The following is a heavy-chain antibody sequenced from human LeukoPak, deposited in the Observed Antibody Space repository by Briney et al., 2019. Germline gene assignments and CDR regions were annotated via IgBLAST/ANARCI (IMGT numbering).Heavy chain of an antibody. J-gene: IGHJ4*02. Sequence: PGGSLRLSCAASGFTFSNYEMNWVRQAPGKGLEWVSTISSGGGFTYYSESVKGRFTISRDSSKSTLCLQMNSLRAEDTAVYYCAKDLRIRAGVPDYWGQGTLVTVSS. D-gene: IGHD2-8*01. CDR1: GFTFSNYE. CDR3: AKDLRIRAGVPDY. V-gene: IGHV3-23*01. CDR2: ISSGGGFT.